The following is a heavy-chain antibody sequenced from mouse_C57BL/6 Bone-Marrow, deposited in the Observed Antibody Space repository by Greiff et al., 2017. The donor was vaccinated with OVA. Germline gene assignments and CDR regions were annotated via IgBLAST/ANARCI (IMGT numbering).Heavy chain of an antibody. CDR2: ISGGGGNT. J-gene: IGHJ4*01. Sequence: EVKVVESGGGLVKPGGSLKLSCAASGFTFSSYTMSWVRQTPEKRLEWVATISGGGGNTYYPDSVKGRFTISRDNAKNTLYLQMSSLRSEDTALYYCARLPYYGSKYYAMDYWGQGTSVTVSS. CDR1: GFTFSSYT. D-gene: IGHD1-1*01. V-gene: IGHV5-9*01. CDR3: ARLPYYGSKYYAMDY.